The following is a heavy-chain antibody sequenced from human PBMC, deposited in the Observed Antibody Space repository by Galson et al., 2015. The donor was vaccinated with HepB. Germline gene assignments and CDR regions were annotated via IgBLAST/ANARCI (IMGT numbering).Heavy chain of an antibody. V-gene: IGHV3-30-3*01. CDR3: ARAHICRSYWAT. D-gene: IGHD2-8*02. J-gene: IGHJ4*02. Sequence: SLRLSCAASGFTFSSYTMHWVRQAPGKGLEWVALISSDESHKIYADSVKGRFNISRETTKNTLYLEMNSLRADDTAVYYCARAHICRSYWATWGRGTLVTVAS. CDR1: GFTFSSYT. CDR2: ISSDESHK.